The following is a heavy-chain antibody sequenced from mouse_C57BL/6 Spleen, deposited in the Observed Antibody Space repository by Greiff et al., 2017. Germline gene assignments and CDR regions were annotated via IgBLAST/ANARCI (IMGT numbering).Heavy chain of an antibody. Sequence: QVHVKQSGAELVKPGASVKMSCKASGYTFTTYPIEWMKQNHGKSLEWIGNFHPYNDDTKYNEKFKGKATLTVEKSSSTVYLELSRLTSDDSAVYYCARSNYYGYYFDYWGQGTTRTVAS. CDR1: GYTFTTYP. CDR2: FHPYNDDT. J-gene: IGHJ2*01. D-gene: IGHD1-1*01. CDR3: ARSNYYGYYFDY. V-gene: IGHV1-47*01.